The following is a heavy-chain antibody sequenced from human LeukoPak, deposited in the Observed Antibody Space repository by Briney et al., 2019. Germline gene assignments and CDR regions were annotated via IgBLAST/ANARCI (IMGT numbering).Heavy chain of an antibody. CDR1: GFTFSSYS. D-gene: IGHD2-8*02. V-gene: IGHV3-48*01. CDR3: ARDHWSPPSY. Sequence: RTGGSLRLSCVASGFTFSSYSLNWVRQAPGKGLEWVSYIGVSSSLVRYADSVKGRFTISGDNAKNSLYLQMDSLSAEDTAMYYCARDHWSPPSYWGQGTLVTVSS. J-gene: IGHJ4*02. CDR2: IGVSSSLV.